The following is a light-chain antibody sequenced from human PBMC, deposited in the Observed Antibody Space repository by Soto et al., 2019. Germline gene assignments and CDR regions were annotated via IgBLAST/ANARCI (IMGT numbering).Light chain of an antibody. V-gene: IGLV2-14*03. CDR2: EVS. CDR1: SRVVGAYDY. J-gene: IGLJ1*01. CDR3: SSYTSSSTRV. Sequence: SVLTQPAPLSWAPGQSIPLSCTGTSRVVGAYDYVSWYQQHPDKAPKLMIYEVSNRPSGVSNRFSGSKSVNTATLTISGLQADDEADYYCSSYTSSSTRVFGTGTKVTVL.